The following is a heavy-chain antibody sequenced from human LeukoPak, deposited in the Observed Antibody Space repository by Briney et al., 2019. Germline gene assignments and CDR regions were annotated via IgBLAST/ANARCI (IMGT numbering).Heavy chain of an antibody. V-gene: IGHV1-46*01. CDR1: GYSFTSYY. J-gene: IGHJ5*02. Sequence: ASVKVSCKASGYSFTSYYIHWVRQAPGQGLEWMGGIIPNFGTTSYAQKLQGRVTITADVTTSTVQMELTSLKSEDTAVYYCARDGRAISWGQGTLVTVSS. CDR2: IIPNFGTT. D-gene: IGHD1-26*01. CDR3: ARDGRAIS.